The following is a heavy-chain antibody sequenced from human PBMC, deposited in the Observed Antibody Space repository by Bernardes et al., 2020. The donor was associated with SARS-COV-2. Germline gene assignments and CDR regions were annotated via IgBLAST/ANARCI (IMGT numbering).Heavy chain of an antibody. J-gene: IGHJ4*02. CDR2: IYSVGNT. CDR1: GFTVSSNY. V-gene: IGHV3-66*01. D-gene: IGHD6-13*01. CDR3: ARDYPDPAD. Sequence: GGSLRLSRAASGFTVSSNYMSWVRQAPGKGLEWVSVIYSVGNTYYADSVKGRFTISRDNSKNTLYLQMSSLRAEDTAVYYCARDYPDPADWGQGTLVTVSS.